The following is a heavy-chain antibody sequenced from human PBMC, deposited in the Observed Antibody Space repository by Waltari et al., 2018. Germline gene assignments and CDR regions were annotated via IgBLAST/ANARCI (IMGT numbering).Heavy chain of an antibody. CDR3: ARVPGELSWFDP. CDR2: IIPILGIA. D-gene: IGHD1-26*01. Sequence: QVQLVQSGAEVKKPGSSVKVSCTASGATFSCSAFGWVRQAPGQGLEWMGGIIPILGIANYAQKFQGRVTITADKSTSTAYMELSSLRSEDTAVYYCARVPGELSWFDPWGQGTLVTVSS. J-gene: IGHJ5*02. CDR1: GATFSCSA. V-gene: IGHV1-69*10.